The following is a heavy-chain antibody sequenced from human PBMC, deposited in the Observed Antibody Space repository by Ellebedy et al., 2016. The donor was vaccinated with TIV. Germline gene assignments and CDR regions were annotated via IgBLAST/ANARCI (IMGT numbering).Heavy chain of an antibody. CDR3: ATYYYGSIY. V-gene: IGHV4-59*02. Sequence: MPSETLSLTCTPSGASVTSYYWSWVRQPPGKGLEWIGHINYSGTTNYNPALKSRVSISVNASKRQFSLTLSAVTAADTAVYYCATYYYGSIYWGQGIQVTVSS. J-gene: IGHJ4*02. D-gene: IGHD3-10*01. CDR1: GASVTSYY. CDR2: INYSGTT.